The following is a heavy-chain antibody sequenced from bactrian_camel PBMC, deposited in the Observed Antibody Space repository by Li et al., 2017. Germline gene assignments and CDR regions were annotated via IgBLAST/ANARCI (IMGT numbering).Heavy chain of an antibody. CDR1: GYNANPPY. V-gene: IGHV3S53*01. D-gene: IGHD3*01. CDR2: FDSDYET. Sequence: HVQLVESGGGSVQAGGSLRLSCVISGYNANPPYMGWFRQAPGKQREGVAAFDSDYETTYADSLKGRFTISHDAAKNTVYLQMNSLKPEDTAVYYCASEATDWVHPLYRRRCAGQGTQVTV. J-gene: IGHJ4*01.